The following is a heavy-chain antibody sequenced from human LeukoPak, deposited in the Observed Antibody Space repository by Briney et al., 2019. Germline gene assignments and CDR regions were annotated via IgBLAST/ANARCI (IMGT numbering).Heavy chain of an antibody. CDR3: ASGQWLSPDYHYYYMDV. Sequence: ASVKVSCKTSGGTFSTYAVSWVRQAPGQGLEWIGGIIPMFGTTNYAHNFRNRVTIIADKSTSTNTAYMELRSLTSEDTAVYYCASGQWLSPDYHYYYMDVWGKGTTVTVSS. CDR2: IIPMFGTT. V-gene: IGHV1-69*06. D-gene: IGHD6-19*01. J-gene: IGHJ6*03. CDR1: GGTFSTYA.